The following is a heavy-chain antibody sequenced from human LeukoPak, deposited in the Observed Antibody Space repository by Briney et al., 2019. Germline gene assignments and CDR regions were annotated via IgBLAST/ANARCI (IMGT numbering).Heavy chain of an antibody. CDR1: GYTFTSYA. CDR2: INTNTGNP. V-gene: IGHV7-4-1*02. J-gene: IGHJ4*02. D-gene: IGHD3-10*01. CDR3: ARVHMVRGVIIRRPFDY. Sequence: GASVKVSCKASGYTFTSYAVNWVRQAPGQGLEWMGWINTNTGNPTYAQGFTGRFVFSLDTSVSTAYLQISSLKAEDTAVYYCARVHMVRGVIIRRPFDYWGQGTLVTVSS.